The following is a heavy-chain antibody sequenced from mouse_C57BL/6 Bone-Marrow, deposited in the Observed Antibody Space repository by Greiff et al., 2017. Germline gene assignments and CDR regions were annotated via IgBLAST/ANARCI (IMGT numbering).Heavy chain of an antibody. V-gene: IGHV5-6*02. CDR1: GFTFSSYG. J-gene: IGHJ3*01. CDR3: ARPEVVATDWCAY. CDR2: ISSGGSYT. D-gene: IGHD1-1*01. Sequence: DVKLVESGGDLVKPGGSLKLSCAASGFTFSSYGMSWVRQTPDKRLEWVATISSGGSYTYYPDSVKGRFTISRDNAKNTLYLQMSSLKSEDTAMYYCARPEVVATDWCAYWGQGTLVTVSA.